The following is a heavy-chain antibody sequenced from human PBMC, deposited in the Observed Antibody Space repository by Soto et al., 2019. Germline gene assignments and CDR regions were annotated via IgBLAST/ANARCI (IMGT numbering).Heavy chain of an antibody. CDR1: GGSISSPDYY. Sequence: QVHLQESGPGLVTPSQTLSLTCTVSGGSISSPDYYWSWLRQPPGKGLEWIGYIYYTGSTYYNPSLKSRVTISLDTSKNQFSLQLSSVNATDTAIYYCARAGSSWPFDYWGQGNLVTVSS. J-gene: IGHJ4*02. D-gene: IGHD6-13*01. CDR2: IYYTGST. V-gene: IGHV4-30-4*01. CDR3: ARAGSSWPFDY.